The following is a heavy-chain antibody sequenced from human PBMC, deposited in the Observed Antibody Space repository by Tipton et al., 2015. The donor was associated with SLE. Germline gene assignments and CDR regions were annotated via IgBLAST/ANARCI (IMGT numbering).Heavy chain of an antibody. D-gene: IGHD3-10*01. CDR2: IYYSGST. CDR1: GGSISSSSYY. Sequence: TLSLTCTVSGGSISSSSYYWGWIRQPPGKGLEWIGCIYYSGSTYSNPSLKSRVTISVDTSKNQFSLKLSSVTAADTAVYYCARTPHYYGSGSRDYWGQGTLVTVSS. V-gene: IGHV4-39*01. CDR3: ARTPHYYGSGSRDY. J-gene: IGHJ4*02.